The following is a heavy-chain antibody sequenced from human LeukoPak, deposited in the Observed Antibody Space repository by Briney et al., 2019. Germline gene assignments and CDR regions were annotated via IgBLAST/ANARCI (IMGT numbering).Heavy chain of an antibody. Sequence: SETLSLTCTVSGGSISSYYWSWIRQPAGKGLEWIGRIYTSGSTNYNPSLKSRVTMSVDTSKNQFSLKLSSVTAADTAVYYCARARPFGGYGDYYYYYGMDVWGQGTTVTVSS. V-gene: IGHV4-4*07. CDR3: ARARPFGGYGDYYYYYGMDV. CDR1: GGSISSYY. J-gene: IGHJ6*02. CDR2: IYTSGST. D-gene: IGHD4-17*01.